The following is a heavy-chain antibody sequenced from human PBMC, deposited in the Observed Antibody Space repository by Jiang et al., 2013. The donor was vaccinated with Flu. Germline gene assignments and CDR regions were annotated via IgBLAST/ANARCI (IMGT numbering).Heavy chain of an antibody. CDR3: AREPNYWGAFDI. Sequence: SGDSVSTNSAAWNWIRQSPSRGLEWLGRTYYRSKWYNDYAVSVKSRITFNPDTSKNQFSLQLNSVTPEDTAVYYCAREPNYWGAFDIWGQGTMVTVSS. CDR2: TYYRSKWYN. D-gene: IGHD7-27*01. J-gene: IGHJ3*02. V-gene: IGHV6-1*01. CDR1: GDSVSTNSAA.